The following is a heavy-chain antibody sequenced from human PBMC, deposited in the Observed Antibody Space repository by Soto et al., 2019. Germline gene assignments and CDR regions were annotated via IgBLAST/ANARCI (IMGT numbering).Heavy chain of an antibody. Sequence: GGSLRLSCAGSGFTFSSYWMHWVRQAPGKGLVWVSRINSDGSSTSYADSVKGRFTISRDNAKNTLYLQMNSLRAEDTAVYYCATPNYYDSTGYWVDYWGEGTLVTVSS. V-gene: IGHV3-74*01. CDR3: ATPNYYDSTGYWVDY. CDR2: INSDGSST. CDR1: GFTFSSYW. J-gene: IGHJ4*02. D-gene: IGHD3-22*01.